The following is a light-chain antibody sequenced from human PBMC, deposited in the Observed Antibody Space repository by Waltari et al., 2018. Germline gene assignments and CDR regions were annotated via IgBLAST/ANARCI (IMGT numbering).Light chain of an antibody. Sequence: DIVMTQSLLSLPVTPGEPASISCRSSQSLLHSNGYNYLDWYLQKPGQSPQLLIYLGSSRASGVPDRFSGSGSGTDFTLKISRVEAEDVGVYYCMQALQSPTFGQGTKLEIK. CDR3: MQALQSPT. CDR1: QSLLHSNGYNY. J-gene: IGKJ2*01. CDR2: LGS. V-gene: IGKV2-28*01.